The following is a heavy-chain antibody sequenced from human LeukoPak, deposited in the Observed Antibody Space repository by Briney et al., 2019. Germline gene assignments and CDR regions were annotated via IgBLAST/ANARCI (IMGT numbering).Heavy chain of an antibody. V-gene: IGHV3-21*01. J-gene: IGHJ4*02. Sequence: GGSLRLSCAVSGFTFSSYSMTWVRQAPGKGLEWVSSISSSSGYIYYADSVKGRFTISRDNAKNSLYLQMNSLRAEDTAVYYCARVRDYGDYDYWGQGTLVTVSS. CDR1: GFTFSSYS. D-gene: IGHD4-17*01. CDR2: ISSSSGYI. CDR3: ARVRDYGDYDY.